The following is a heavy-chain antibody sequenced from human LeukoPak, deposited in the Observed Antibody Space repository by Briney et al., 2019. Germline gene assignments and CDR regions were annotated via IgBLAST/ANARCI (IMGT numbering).Heavy chain of an antibody. CDR1: GGSISSGGYY. Sequence: KPSETLSLTCTVAGGSISSGGYYWSWIRQHPGKGLEWIGYIYYSGSTYYNPSLKRRVTISVDTSKNQFSLKLSSVTAADTAVYYCARESYYYGSGSYPLIDYWGQGTLVTVSS. CDR2: IYYSGST. V-gene: IGHV4-31*03. J-gene: IGHJ4*02. D-gene: IGHD3-10*01. CDR3: ARESYYYGSGSYPLIDY.